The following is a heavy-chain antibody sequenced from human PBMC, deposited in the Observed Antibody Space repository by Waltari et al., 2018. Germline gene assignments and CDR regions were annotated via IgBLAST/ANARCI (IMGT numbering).Heavy chain of an antibody. J-gene: IGHJ4*02. Sequence: QVQLQESGPGLVKPSETLSLTCAVSGYSISSGYYWGWIRQPPGKGLEWIGSIYHSGSTYYNPSLKSRVTISVDTSKNQFSLKLSSVTAADTAVYYCARGGYSKIDYWGQGTLVTVSS. CDR3: ARGGYSKIDY. CDR1: GYSISSGYY. D-gene: IGHD4-4*01. V-gene: IGHV4-38-2*01. CDR2: IYHSGST.